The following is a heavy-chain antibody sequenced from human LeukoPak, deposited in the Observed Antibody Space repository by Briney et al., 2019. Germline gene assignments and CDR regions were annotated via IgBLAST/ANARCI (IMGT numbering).Heavy chain of an antibody. CDR2: IYHSGST. V-gene: IGHV4-38-2*02. Sequence: SETLSLTCTVSGYSISSGCYWGWIRQPPGKGLEWIGSIYHSGSTYYNPSLKSRVTISVDTSKNQFSLKLSSVTAADTAVYYCARGGYYDFWSGSLASDYWGQGTLVTVSS. D-gene: IGHD3-3*01. CDR3: ARGGYYDFWSGSLASDY. CDR1: GYSISSGCY. J-gene: IGHJ4*02.